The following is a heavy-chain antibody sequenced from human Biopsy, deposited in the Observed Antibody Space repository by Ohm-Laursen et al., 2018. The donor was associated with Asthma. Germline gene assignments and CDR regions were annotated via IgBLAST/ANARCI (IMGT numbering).Heavy chain of an antibody. J-gene: IGHJ6*02. CDR2: ISSSGSTT. D-gene: IGHD6-25*01. Sequence: SLRLSCAASGFSFSDYYMTWMRQAPGKGLEWVSSISSSGSTTYPAESVKGRFTISRDNAQKPLFLQMGSLRAEDTAIYYCARVFESSEWGPFYHFGLDAWGQGTTVAVSS. CDR1: GFSFSDYY. V-gene: IGHV3-11*01. CDR3: ARVFESSEWGPFYHFGLDA.